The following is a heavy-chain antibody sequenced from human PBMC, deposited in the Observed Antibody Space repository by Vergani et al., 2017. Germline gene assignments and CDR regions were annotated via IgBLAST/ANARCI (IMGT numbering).Heavy chain of an antibody. CDR2: ISGSGGST. D-gene: IGHD3-10*01. CDR1: GFTFSSYA. Sequence: EVQLLESGGGLVQPGGSLRLSCAASGFTFSSYAMSWVRQAPGKGLEWVAAISGSGGSTYYADSVKGRFTISRDNSKNTLYLQMNSLRAEDTAVYYCAKTPYDGGYGELFDYWGQGTLVTVSS. CDR3: AKTPYDGGYGELFDY. V-gene: IGHV3-23*01. J-gene: IGHJ4*02.